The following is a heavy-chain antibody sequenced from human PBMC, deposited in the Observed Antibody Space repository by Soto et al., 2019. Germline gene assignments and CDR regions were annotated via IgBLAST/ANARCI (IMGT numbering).Heavy chain of an antibody. CDR1: GFTFSSYA. J-gene: IGHJ4*02. CDR3: ARDQRGYSYGRFDY. D-gene: IGHD5-18*01. CDR2: ISGSGGGT. Sequence: GGSLRLSCAASGFTFSSYAMSWVRQAPGKGLEWVSAISGSGGGTYYADSVKGRFTISRDNSKNTLYLQMNSLRAEDTAVYYCARDQRGYSYGRFDYWGQGTLVTVSS. V-gene: IGHV3-23*01.